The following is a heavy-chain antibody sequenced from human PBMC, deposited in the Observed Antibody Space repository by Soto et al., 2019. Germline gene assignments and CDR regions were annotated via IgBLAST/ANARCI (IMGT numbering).Heavy chain of an antibody. D-gene: IGHD2-21*01. CDR1: GYTFTNYG. J-gene: IGHJ4*02. CDR3: ARRPHLADNVELDY. Sequence: QVQLVQSGAEVKKPGASVTVSCKASGYTFTNYGINCVRQAPGQGLEWMGWISAYSGHTNYAQKLQDRVTMTTDTSTSTAYMELRSLRSDDTAVYYCARRPHLADNVELDYWGQGPLVTVSS. V-gene: IGHV1-18*01. CDR2: ISAYSGHT.